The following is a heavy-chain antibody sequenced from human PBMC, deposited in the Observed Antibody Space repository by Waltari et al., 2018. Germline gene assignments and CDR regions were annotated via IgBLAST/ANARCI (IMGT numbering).Heavy chain of an antibody. Sequence: VQLVESGGGLVKPGESLILSCAASGFTFSNAWMNWVRQPPGKGLEWIGEINHSGSTNYNPSLKSRVTISVDTSKNQFSLKLSSVTAADTAVYYCATDPNDYIAFDIWGQGTMVTVSS. D-gene: IGHD4-4*01. V-gene: IGHV4-4*02. CDR3: ATDPNDYIAFDI. J-gene: IGHJ3*02. CDR2: INHSGST. CDR1: GFTFSNAW.